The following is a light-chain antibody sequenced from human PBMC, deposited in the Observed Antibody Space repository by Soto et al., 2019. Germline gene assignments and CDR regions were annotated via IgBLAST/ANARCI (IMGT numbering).Light chain of an antibody. CDR2: DAS. CDR1: QSISSW. CDR3: QQYNSYXYT. J-gene: IGKJ2*01. V-gene: IGKV1-5*01. Sequence: DIQMTQSPSTLSASVGDRVTITCRASQSISSWLAWYQQKPGKAPKLLIYDASSLESGVPSRFSGSGSGTEFTLTISSLQPDDFATYYCQQYNSYXYTFGQGTKVDIK.